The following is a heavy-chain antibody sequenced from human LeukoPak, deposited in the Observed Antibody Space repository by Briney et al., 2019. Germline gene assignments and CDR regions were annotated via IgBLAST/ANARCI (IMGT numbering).Heavy chain of an antibody. CDR2: IYSGGST. D-gene: IGHD3-10*01. V-gene: IGHV3-66*01. CDR1: GFTVSSNY. Sequence: GGSLRLSCAASGFTVSSNYMSWVRQAPGKGLEWVSVIYSGGSTYYADSVKGRFTISRDNSKNTLYLQMNSLRAEDTAVYYCATEVYGSGFDYWGQGTLVTVSS. CDR3: ATEVYGSGFDY. J-gene: IGHJ4*02.